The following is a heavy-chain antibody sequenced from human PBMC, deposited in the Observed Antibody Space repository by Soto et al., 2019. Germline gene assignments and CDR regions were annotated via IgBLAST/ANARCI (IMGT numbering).Heavy chain of an antibody. CDR2: ISSSSSYT. CDR1: GFTFSDYY. Sequence: QVQVVESGGGLVKPGGSLRLSCVASGFTFSDYYMSWIRQAPGKGLEWVSYISSSSSYTNYADSVKGRFTISRDNAKNSLYLQMNRLRAEDTAVYYCARDHHRYSGYDYVDYWGQGTLVTVSS. CDR3: ARDHHRYSGYDYVDY. D-gene: IGHD5-12*01. V-gene: IGHV3-11*05. J-gene: IGHJ4*02.